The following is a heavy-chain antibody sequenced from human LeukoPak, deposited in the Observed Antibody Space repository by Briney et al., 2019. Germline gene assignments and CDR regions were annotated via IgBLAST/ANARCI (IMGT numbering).Heavy chain of an antibody. D-gene: IGHD6-13*01. CDR2: ISSSSSYI. V-gene: IGHV3-21*01. Sequence: PGGSLRLSCAASGFTFSSYSMNWVRQAPGKGLEWVSSISSSSSYIYYADSVKGRFTISRDNSKNTLYLQMNSLRAEDTAVYYCARDGGIAAAGTSYYYYYYGMDVWGQGTTVTVSS. CDR1: GFTFSSYS. CDR3: ARDGGIAAAGTSYYYYYYGMDV. J-gene: IGHJ6*02.